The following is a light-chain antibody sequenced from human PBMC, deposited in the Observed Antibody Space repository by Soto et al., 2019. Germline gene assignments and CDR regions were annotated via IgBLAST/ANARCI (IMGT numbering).Light chain of an antibody. Sequence: QSVLTQPPSVSAAPGQKVTISCSGSNSNLGNNYVSWYRQLPGTAPTLLIYENNKRPSGIPDRFSGYKSDTSATLGITGLQTGVEADYYCGTWDSSLSTAIFGGGTKLTVL. V-gene: IGLV1-51*02. CDR3: GTWDSSLSTAI. J-gene: IGLJ2*01. CDR1: NSNLGNNY. CDR2: ENN.